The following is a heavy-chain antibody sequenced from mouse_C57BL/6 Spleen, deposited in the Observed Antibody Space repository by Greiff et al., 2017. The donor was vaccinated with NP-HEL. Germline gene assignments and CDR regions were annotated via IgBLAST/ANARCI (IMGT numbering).Heavy chain of an antibody. V-gene: IGHV1-82*01. J-gene: IGHJ4*01. CDR2: IYPGDGDT. Sequence: VQLQQSGPELAKPGASVKISCKASGYAFSSSWMNWVKQRPGKGLEWIGRIYPGDGDTNYNGKIKGKATLTADKSSSTAYMQLSSLTSEDSAVYYCARGAAGYAMDYWGQGTSVTVSS. CDR1: GYAFSSSW. CDR3: ARGAAGYAMDY.